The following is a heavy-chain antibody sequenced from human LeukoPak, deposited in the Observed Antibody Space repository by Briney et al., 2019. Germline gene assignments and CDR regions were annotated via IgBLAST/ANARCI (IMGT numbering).Heavy chain of an antibody. CDR2: IYYSGST. D-gene: IGHD3-22*01. CDR1: GFTFSSYA. J-gene: IGHJ4*02. Sequence: PGGSLRLSCAASGFTFSSYAMSWIRQPPGKGLEWIGYIYYSGSTNYNPSLKSRVTISVDTSKNQFSLKLSSVTAADTAVYYCARRSRPRIRYYDSSGAHRSYFDYWGQGTLVTVSS. CDR3: ARRSRPRIRYYDSSGAHRSYFDY. V-gene: IGHV4-59*12.